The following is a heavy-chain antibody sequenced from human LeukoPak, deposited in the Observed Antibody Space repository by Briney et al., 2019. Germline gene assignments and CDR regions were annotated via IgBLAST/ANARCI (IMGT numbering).Heavy chain of an antibody. D-gene: IGHD2-15*01. Sequence: SETLSLTCTVSGGSISSYYWSWIRQPPGKGLEWIGYIYYSGSTNYNPSLKSRVTISVDTSKNQFSLKLSSVTAADTAVYYCARAGDCSGGSCYLGYYYYYMDVWGKGTTVTASS. CDR2: IYYSGST. CDR1: GGSISSYY. CDR3: ARAGDCSGGSCYLGYYYYYMDV. J-gene: IGHJ6*03. V-gene: IGHV4-59*01.